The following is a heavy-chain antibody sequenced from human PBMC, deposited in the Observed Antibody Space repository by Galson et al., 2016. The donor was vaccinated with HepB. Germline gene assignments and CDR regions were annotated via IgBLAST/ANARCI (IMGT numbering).Heavy chain of an antibody. J-gene: IGHJ4*02. CDR2: ISYDGSNQ. CDR1: GFIFRTYG. CDR3: ARRRGTGTIDY. D-gene: IGHD1-7*01. V-gene: IGHV3-30*03. Sequence: SLRLSCAASGFIFRTYGMHWVRQAPGKGLEWVAVISYDGSNQYYVDSVKGRFNISRDNSKNTLYLQMNSLRTEDTAVYYCARRRGTGTIDYWGQGTLVTVSS.